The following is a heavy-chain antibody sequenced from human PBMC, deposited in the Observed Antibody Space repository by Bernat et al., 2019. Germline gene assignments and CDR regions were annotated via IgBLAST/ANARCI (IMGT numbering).Heavy chain of an antibody. CDR1: GGSISSRSYY. D-gene: IGHD1-26*01. J-gene: IGHJ4*02. CDR2: IYYSGST. CDR3: ARVVGANYFDY. Sequence: QLQLQESGPGLVRPSETLSLTCTVSGGSISSRSYYWGWIRQPPGKGLEWIGTIYYSGSTYYNPSLKSRVTISVDTSKNQFSLKLGSVTAADTAVYSCARVVGANYFDYWGQGTLVTVSS. V-gene: IGHV4-39*01.